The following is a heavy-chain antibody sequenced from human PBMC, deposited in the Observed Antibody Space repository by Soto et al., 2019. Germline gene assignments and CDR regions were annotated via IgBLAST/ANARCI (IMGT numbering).Heavy chain of an antibody. V-gene: IGHV3-13*01. D-gene: IGHD3-3*01. CDR2: IGTAGDT. CDR3: ARGDFWSGYLVYYY. Sequence: EVQLVESGGSLVQPGGSLRLSCAASGFTFSSYDMHWVRQATGKGLEWVSAIGTAGDTYYPGSVKGRFTISRENAKNSLYLQMNSLRAGDTAVYYCARGDFWSGYLVYYYWGQGTLVTVSS. CDR1: GFTFSSYD. J-gene: IGHJ4*02.